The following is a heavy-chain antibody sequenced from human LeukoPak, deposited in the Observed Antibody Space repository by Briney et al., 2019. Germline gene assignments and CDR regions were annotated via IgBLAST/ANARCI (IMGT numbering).Heavy chain of an antibody. CDR1: GFTFSSYA. D-gene: IGHD3-10*01. CDR2: ISGGGGST. Sequence: PGGSLRLSCAASGFTFSSYAMSWVRQAPGKGLEWVSGISGGGGSTYYPDSVQGRFTISRDNSKNTLYLQMNSLRAEDTAVYYCVKGPHKTRYGSGSYSPFDYWGQGTLVIVSS. V-gene: IGHV3-23*01. CDR3: VKGPHKTRYGSGSYSPFDY. J-gene: IGHJ4*02.